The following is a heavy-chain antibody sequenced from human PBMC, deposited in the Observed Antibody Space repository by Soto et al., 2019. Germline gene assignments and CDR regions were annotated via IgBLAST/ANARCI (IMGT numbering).Heavy chain of an antibody. J-gene: IGHJ6*02. CDR2: IKRKSDGGTT. V-gene: IGHV3-15*01. CDR3: TTDPGGSYNDVLTGHLSWTLFYYEMDL. Sequence: EAQLVESGGGLVMPGGSMTLSCAASEFIFSNAWMTWVRQTPGKGLEWVGRIKRKSDGGTTDYAASVKGRFSISRDDTPNLLYLNMKRLQSEDTAVYFCTTDPGGSYNDVLTGHLSWTLFYYEMDLWGQGTKVTVSS. D-gene: IGHD3-9*01. CDR1: EFIFSNAW.